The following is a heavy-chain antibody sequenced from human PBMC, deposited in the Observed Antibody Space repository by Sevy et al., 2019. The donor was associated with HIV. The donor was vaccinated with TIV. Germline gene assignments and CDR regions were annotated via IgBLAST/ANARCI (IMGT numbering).Heavy chain of an antibody. Sequence: GGSLRLSCAASGFTLSSYGMHWVRQAPGKGLEWVAFIRYDGNNKYYTGSVKGRFTISRDNSKNTLYLQMNSLRAEDTAVYYCAKGREQGYYYGMDVWGQGTTVTVSS. CDR2: IRYDGNNK. CDR1: GFTLSSYG. V-gene: IGHV3-30*02. CDR3: AKGREQGYYYGMDV. J-gene: IGHJ6*02. D-gene: IGHD1-26*01.